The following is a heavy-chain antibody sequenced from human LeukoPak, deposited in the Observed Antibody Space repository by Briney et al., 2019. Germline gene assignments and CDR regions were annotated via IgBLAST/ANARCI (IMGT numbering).Heavy chain of an antibody. Sequence: GGSLSLSCAASGFTFSSYAMSWVRQAPGKGLEWVSAISGSGGSTYYADSVKGRFTISRDNSKNTLYLQMNSLRAEDTAVYYCANAIAGYSSSWYPFDYWGQGTLVTVSS. V-gene: IGHV3-23*01. D-gene: IGHD6-13*01. CDR1: GFTFSSYA. CDR2: ISGSGGST. J-gene: IGHJ4*02. CDR3: ANAIAGYSSSWYPFDY.